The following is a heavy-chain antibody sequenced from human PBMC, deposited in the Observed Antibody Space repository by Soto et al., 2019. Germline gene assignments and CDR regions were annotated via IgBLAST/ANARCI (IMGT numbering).Heavy chain of an antibody. Sequence: EVQLVESGGGLVQPGGSLRLSCAASGFTFSSYDMHWVRQATGKGLEWVSAIGTAGDTYYPGSVKGRFTISRENAKNSLSRQMNSLSAGDTAVYYCARAGTVTGEAPYYYYGMDVWGQGTTVTVSS. CDR2: IGTAGDT. V-gene: IGHV3-13*04. D-gene: IGHD4-17*01. CDR3: ARAGTVTGEAPYYYYGMDV. J-gene: IGHJ6*02. CDR1: GFTFSSYD.